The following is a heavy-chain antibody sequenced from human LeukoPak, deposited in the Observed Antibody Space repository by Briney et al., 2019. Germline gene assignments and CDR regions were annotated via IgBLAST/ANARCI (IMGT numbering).Heavy chain of an antibody. Sequence: SETPPRTSAVACYSISSGYYWGWIRQPPGKGLEWIWSIYHSGSTYYNPSPKSRVTISVDTSKNQFSLKLSSVTAAETTVYYCERLLDSMDGYYSSTSCYFGAFDIWGQGTMVSVSS. J-gene: IGHJ3*02. CDR3: ERLLDSMDGYYSSTSCYFGAFDI. V-gene: IGHV4-38-2*01. D-gene: IGHD2-2*01. CDR2: IYHSGST. CDR1: CYSISSGYY.